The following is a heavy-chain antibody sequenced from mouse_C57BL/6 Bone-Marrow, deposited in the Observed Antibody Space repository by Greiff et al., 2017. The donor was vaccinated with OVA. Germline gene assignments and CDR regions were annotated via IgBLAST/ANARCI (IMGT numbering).Heavy chain of an antibody. CDR3: ARRGGVFAY. J-gene: IGHJ3*01. Sequence: EVHLVESGGDLVKPGGSLTLSCAASGFTFSSYGMSWVRQTPDKRLEWVATISSGGSYTYYPDRVKGRFTISRDNAKHTLYLQMSRLKSEETIRYDCARRGGVFAYWGQGTLVTVSA. CDR1: GFTFSSYG. CDR2: ISSGGSYT. V-gene: IGHV5-6*01. D-gene: IGHD1-1*02.